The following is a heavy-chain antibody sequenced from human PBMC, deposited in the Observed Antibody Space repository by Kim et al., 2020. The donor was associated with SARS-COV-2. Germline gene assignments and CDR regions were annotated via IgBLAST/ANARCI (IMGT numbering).Heavy chain of an antibody. J-gene: IGHJ5*02. D-gene: IGHD2-15*01. CDR2: IYLGDSDT. Sequence: GESLKISCKGSGYTSTSHWIGWVRQMPGRGLELMGIIYLGDSDTRYSPTFQGQVTISLDKSINTAYPQWSSLKASDTAMYYCARAGASGVRWFDTWGQGTLVTVSS. CDR1: GYTSTSHW. V-gene: IGHV5-51*01. CDR3: ARAGASGVRWFDT.